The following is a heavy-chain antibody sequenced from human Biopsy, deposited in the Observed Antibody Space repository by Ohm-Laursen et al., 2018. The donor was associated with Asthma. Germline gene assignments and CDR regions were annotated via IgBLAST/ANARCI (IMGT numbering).Heavy chain of an antibody. CDR1: AYTFIGYH. V-gene: IGHV1-2*06. CDR3: ARDALHDNSAYIGDAFDF. CDR2: FNPNGGAT. J-gene: IGHJ3*01. D-gene: IGHD3-22*01. Sequence: ASVKVSCNASAYTFIGYHLHWVRQAPGEGLEWMGRFNPNGGATIYAQKFQGRVTMTRDTSLSTAYMELSRLTTDDTAVYYCARDALHDNSAYIGDAFDFWGQGTMVTV.